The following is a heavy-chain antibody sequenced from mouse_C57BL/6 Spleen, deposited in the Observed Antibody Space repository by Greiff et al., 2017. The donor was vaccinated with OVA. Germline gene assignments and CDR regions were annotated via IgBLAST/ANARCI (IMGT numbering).Heavy chain of an antibody. CDR2: ISDGGSYT. CDR3: ARDRDLGFDY. Sequence: EVQLQESGGGLVKPGGSLKLSCAASGFTFSSYAMSWVRQTPEKRLEWVATISDGGSYTYYPDNVKGRFTISRDNAKNNLYLQMSHLKSEDTAMYYCARDRDLGFDYWGQGTTLTVSS. CDR1: GFTFSSYA. J-gene: IGHJ2*01. D-gene: IGHD3-1*01. V-gene: IGHV5-4*01.